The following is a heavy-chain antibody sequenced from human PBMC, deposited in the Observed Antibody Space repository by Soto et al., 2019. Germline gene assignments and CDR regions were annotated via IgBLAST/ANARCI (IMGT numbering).Heavy chain of an antibody. J-gene: IGHJ4*02. CDR2: LSDAGGSA. D-gene: IGHD3-16*02. V-gene: IGHV3-23*01. Sequence: GGSLRLSCVASGFAFSNYAMSWVRQAPGKGLEWVSALSDAGGSAYYADSVRGRFTISRDNSKNTLYLQMSSLGADDTAIYYCANSAPLGDYIWGSFRFFDYWGQGTLVTVSS. CDR3: ANSAPLGDYIWGSFRFFDY. CDR1: GFAFSNYA.